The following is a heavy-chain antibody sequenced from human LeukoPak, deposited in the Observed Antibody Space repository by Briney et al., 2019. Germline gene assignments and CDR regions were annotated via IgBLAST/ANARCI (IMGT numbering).Heavy chain of an antibody. V-gene: IGHV3-7*05. CDR3: AKSIRDIIAAGTIDY. CDR1: GFTFSSYW. J-gene: IGHJ4*02. CDR2: IKQDGSEK. D-gene: IGHD6-13*01. Sequence: GGSLRLSCAASGFTFSSYWMSWVRQAPGKGLEWVANIKQDGSEKYYVDSVKGRLTISRDNAKNSLYLQMNSLRAEDTAVYYCAKSIRDIIAAGTIDYWGQGILVTVSS.